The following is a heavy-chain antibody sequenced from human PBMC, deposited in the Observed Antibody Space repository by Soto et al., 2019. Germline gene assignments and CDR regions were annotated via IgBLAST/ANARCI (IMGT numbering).Heavy chain of an antibody. CDR3: AKDASPKRYCSSTSCYRYKDY. CDR1: GFTFSSYA. D-gene: IGHD2-2*01. V-gene: IGHV3-23*01. Sequence: EVQLLESGGGLVQPGGSLRLSCAASGFTFSSYAMSWVRQAPGKGLEWVSAISGSGGSTYYADSVKGRFTISRDNSKNTLYLQMNSLSAEDTAVYYCAKDASPKRYCSSTSCYRYKDYWGQGTLVTVSS. CDR2: ISGSGGST. J-gene: IGHJ4*02.